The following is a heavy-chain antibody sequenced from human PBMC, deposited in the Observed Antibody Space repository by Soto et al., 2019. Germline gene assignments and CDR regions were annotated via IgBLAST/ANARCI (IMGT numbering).Heavy chain of an antibody. J-gene: IGHJ6*02. Sequence: PSETLSLTCTVSGGFINNSAYYWGWIRQSPGKGLDWIASGFYGGRTYYNPSLKSRVTFSLDTSKSRFSLELSSVTAADTAVYYCARHAAYSKSVYYYYGMDAWGQGTKVTVSS. CDR1: GGFINNSAYY. V-gene: IGHV4-39*01. CDR2: GFYGGRT. CDR3: ARHAAYSKSVYYYYGMDA. D-gene: IGHD3-16*01.